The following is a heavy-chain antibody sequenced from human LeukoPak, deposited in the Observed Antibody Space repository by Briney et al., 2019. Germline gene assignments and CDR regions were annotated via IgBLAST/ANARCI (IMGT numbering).Heavy chain of an antibody. CDR1: GGSISSSDYS. J-gene: IGHJ5*02. D-gene: IGHD4-11*01. Sequence: SETLSLTCAVSGGSISSSDYSWDWIRQPPGKGLQWIGSIYYSGSTYYNPSLKSRVTISVDTSKNQFSLKLSSVTAADTAVYYCARVYSNWFDPWGQGTLVTVSS. V-gene: IGHV4-39*07. CDR2: IYYSGST. CDR3: ARVYSNWFDP.